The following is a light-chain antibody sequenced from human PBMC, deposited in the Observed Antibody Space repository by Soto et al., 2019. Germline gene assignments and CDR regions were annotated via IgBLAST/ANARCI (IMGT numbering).Light chain of an antibody. CDR2: DAS. CDR3: QQRNNWPLT. J-gene: IGKJ1*01. CDR1: QSVGRY. V-gene: IGKV3-11*01. Sequence: EIVFTQSPATLSLSPGERATLSCRASQSVGRYLVWYQQKPGQAPRLLIYDASNRATGIPARFSGSGSGTDFTLTISSXEPEDFAAYYCQQRNNWPLTFGQGTKVDTK.